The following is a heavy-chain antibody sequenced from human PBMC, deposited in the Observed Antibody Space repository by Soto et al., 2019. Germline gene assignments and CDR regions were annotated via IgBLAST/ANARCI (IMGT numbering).Heavy chain of an antibody. J-gene: IGHJ4*02. CDR3: AKDVGDAGYCAGGRCHSDY. D-gene: IGHD2-15*01. CDR2: VSGVGVST. CDR1: GFTFTNHA. V-gene: IGHV3-23*01. Sequence: EVQLLESGGDLVQPRGSLRLSCAASGFTFTNHAMSWVRQAPGRGLEWVATVSGVGVSTYYAESVKDRFTISRDNSKNTLYLQMNSLRAEDTAIFYCAKDVGDAGYCAGGRCHSDYWGQGTLVTVSS.